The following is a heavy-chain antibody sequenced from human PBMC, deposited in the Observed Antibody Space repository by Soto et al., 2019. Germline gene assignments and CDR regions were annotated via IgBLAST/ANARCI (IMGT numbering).Heavy chain of an antibody. D-gene: IGHD6-25*01. V-gene: IGHV4-39*01. CDR2: IYFTGNT. CDR3: AGQTFTIAAACYGRSNWFDP. Sequence: SETLSLTCTASGGSITSSSHFWGWVRQPPGKGLEWIGTIYFTGNTYYTPSLKSRLTMSIDTSKNEFSLRLNSVTAADTAVYYCAGQTFTIAAACYGRSNWFDPWGPGTLVTVSS. J-gene: IGHJ5*02. CDR1: GGSITSSSHF.